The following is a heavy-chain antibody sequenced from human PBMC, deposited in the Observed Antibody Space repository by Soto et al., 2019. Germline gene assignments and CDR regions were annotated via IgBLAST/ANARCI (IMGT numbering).Heavy chain of an antibody. Sequence: GASVKVSCKASGFTFTSSAVQWARQARGQRLEWIGWIVVGSGNTNYAQKFQERVTITRDMSTSTAYMELSSLRSEDTAVYYCAAGGYYDFWSGYYPDAFDIWGQGTMVTVSS. V-gene: IGHV1-58*01. CDR1: GFTFTSSA. CDR2: IVVGSGNT. D-gene: IGHD3-3*01. CDR3: AAGGYYDFWSGYYPDAFDI. J-gene: IGHJ3*02.